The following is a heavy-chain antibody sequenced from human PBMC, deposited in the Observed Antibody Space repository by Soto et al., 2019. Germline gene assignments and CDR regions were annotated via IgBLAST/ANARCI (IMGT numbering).Heavy chain of an antibody. CDR2: ISYDGSDK. J-gene: IGHJ4*02. Sequence: GGSLRLSCSASGFTFSPYAMHWVRQAPGKGLEWVALISYDGSDKDYADSVKGRFTISRDNSRNTLFLQMNSLRAEDTAVYYSARDYYKYYDSSGYYRSPAYWGQGTLVTVSS. CDR1: GFTFSPYA. V-gene: IGHV3-30-3*01. CDR3: ARDYYKYYDSSGYYRSPAY. D-gene: IGHD3-22*01.